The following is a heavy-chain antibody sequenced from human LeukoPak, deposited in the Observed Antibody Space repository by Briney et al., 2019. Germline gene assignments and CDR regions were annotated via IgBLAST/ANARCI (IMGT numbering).Heavy chain of an antibody. Sequence: GGSLRLSCAASGFTFSSYSMNWVRQAPGKGLEWVSSISSSSSYIYYADSVKGRFTISRDNAKNSLYLQMNSLRAEDTAVYYCARSKQTHYYYYYMDVWGKGTTVTVSS. CDR3: ARSKQTHYYYYYMDV. V-gene: IGHV3-21*01. J-gene: IGHJ6*03. CDR2: ISSSSSYI. CDR1: GFTFSSYS. D-gene: IGHD6-13*01.